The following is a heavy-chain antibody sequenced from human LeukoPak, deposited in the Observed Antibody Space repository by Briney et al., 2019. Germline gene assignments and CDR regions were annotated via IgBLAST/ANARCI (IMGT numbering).Heavy chain of an antibody. CDR1: GASISSYY. CDR3: ARWDYSGWYGSSFDC. CDR2: IYYSGST. V-gene: IGHV4-59*01. D-gene: IGHD6-19*01. J-gene: IGHJ4*02. Sequence: SETLSLTCTVSGASISSYYWSWMRQSPGKGLEWIGYIYYSGSTNYNPSLKSRVTISLDTSKSQFSLKVSSVTAADTAVYYCARWDYSGWYGSSFDCWGQGTLVTVSS.